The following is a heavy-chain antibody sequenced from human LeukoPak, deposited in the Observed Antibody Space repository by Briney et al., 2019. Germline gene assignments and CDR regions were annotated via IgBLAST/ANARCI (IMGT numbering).Heavy chain of an antibody. CDR1: GGSISSSSYY. V-gene: IGHV4-39*07. D-gene: IGHD2/OR15-2a*01. J-gene: IGHJ6*03. Sequence: PSETLSLTCTVSGGSISSSSYYWGWIRQPPGKGLEWIGEINHSGSTNYNPSLKSRVTISVDTSKNQFSLKLSSVTAADTAVYYCARVSITPLRYYYHMDVWGKGTTVTVSS. CDR3: ARVSITPLRYYYHMDV. CDR2: INHSGST.